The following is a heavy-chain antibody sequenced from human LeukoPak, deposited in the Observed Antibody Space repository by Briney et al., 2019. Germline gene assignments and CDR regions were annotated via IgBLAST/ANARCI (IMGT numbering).Heavy chain of an antibody. CDR2: IDSGGRT. Sequence: GGSLRLSCAASGFTVSSNYMSWVRQAPGKGLEWVSNIDSGGRTYFADSVKGRFTISRDDSKNTLYLQMSSLRGEDTAVYYCAKTVVSAGWNYFDYWGQGTLVTVSS. V-gene: IGHV3-53*01. J-gene: IGHJ4*02. D-gene: IGHD3-9*01. CDR3: AKTVVSAGWNYFDY. CDR1: GFTVSSNY.